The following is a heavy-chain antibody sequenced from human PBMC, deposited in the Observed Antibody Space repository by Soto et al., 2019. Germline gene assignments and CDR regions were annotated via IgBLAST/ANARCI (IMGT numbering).Heavy chain of an antibody. J-gene: IGHJ4*02. Sequence: GALRPSCAASVLTFSSHSMNWVRQAPGKGLEWVASISSISSYIYYADSVKGRFTISRDNAKNSLYLQMNSLRVEDTAVYYCARDSPVVRGVIDYWGQGTVVTVSS. CDR2: ISSISSYI. V-gene: IGHV3-21*01. D-gene: IGHD3-10*01. CDR3: ARDSPVVRGVIDY. CDR1: VLTFSSHS.